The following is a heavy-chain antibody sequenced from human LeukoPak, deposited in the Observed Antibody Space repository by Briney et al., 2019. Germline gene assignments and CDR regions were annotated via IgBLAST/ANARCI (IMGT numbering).Heavy chain of an antibody. J-gene: IGHJ4*02. CDR2: ISYDGSNK. Sequence: PGGSLRLSCAASGFTFSSYGMHWVRQAPGKGLEWVAVISYDGSNKYYADSVKGRFTISRDNSKNTLYLQMNSLRAEDTAVYYCAKDRRATGETPLDYWGQGTLVTVSS. V-gene: IGHV3-30*18. CDR1: GFTFSSYG. D-gene: IGHD1-26*01. CDR3: AKDRRATGETPLDY.